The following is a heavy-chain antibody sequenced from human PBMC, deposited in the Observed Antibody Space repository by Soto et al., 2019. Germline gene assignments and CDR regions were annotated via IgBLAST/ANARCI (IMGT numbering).Heavy chain of an antibody. CDR2: INAGNGNT. CDR3: ASGTQNDGSVGPDPNDAFDI. Sequence: QVQLVQSGAEEKKPGASVKVSCKASGYTFTSYAMHWVRQAPGQRLEWMGWINAGNGNTKYSQKFQGRVTITRDTSASTAYMELSSAGSEDTAVYYCASGTQNDGSVGPDPNDAFDIWGQGTMVTVSS. V-gene: IGHV1-3*05. D-gene: IGHD3-10*01. J-gene: IGHJ3*02. CDR1: GYTFTSYA.